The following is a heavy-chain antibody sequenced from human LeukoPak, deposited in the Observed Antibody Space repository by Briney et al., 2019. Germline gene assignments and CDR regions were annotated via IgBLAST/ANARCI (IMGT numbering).Heavy chain of an antibody. CDR1: GYTFTSYD. D-gene: IGHD2-15*01. V-gene: IGHV1-8*01. CDR3: ARWVVVVAAIDY. CDR2: MNPNSGNT. J-gene: IGHJ4*02. Sequence: AASVKVSCKASGYTFTSYDINWVRQATGQGLEWMGWMNPNSGNTGYAQKLQGRVTMTTDTSTSTAYMELRSLRSDDTAVYYCARWVVVVAAIDYWGQGTLVTVSS.